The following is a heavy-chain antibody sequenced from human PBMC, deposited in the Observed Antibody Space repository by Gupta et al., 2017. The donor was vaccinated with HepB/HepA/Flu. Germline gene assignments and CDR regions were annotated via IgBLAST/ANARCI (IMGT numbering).Heavy chain of an antibody. CDR3: ARGYGDLF. Sequence: EVQLVESGGGLVQPGGSLRLSCAASGSPFRSYWMTWVRQAPGKGLEWLANIKEDGTGKNYADSVKGRFTISRDNAENSIYLQMNSLRDEDTAVYYCARGYGDLFWGQGTLVTVSS. CDR1: GSPFRSYW. D-gene: IGHD3-10*01. CDR2: IKEDGTGK. V-gene: IGHV3-7*04. J-gene: IGHJ4*02.